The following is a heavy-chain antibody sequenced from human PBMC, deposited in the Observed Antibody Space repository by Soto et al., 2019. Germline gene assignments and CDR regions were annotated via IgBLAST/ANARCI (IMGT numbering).Heavy chain of an antibody. V-gene: IGHV3-23*01. CDR2: ISDSGGST. J-gene: IGHJ4*02. CDR1: GFTFSIFA. D-gene: IGHD7-27*01. CDR3: AKEVSLGSTVDLGY. Sequence: EGSLRLSCAASGFTFSIFAMSWVRQSPGKGLEWVSTISDSGGSTYYADAVKGRFTISRDSAMGTLYLQMKSLRVEDTAVYYCAKEVSLGSTVDLGYWGQGALVTVSS.